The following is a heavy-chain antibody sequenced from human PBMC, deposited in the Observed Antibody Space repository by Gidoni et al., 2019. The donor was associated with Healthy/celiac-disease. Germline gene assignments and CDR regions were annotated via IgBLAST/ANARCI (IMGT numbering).Heavy chain of an antibody. CDR2: ISSNGGST. Sequence: EVQLVESGGGLVQPGGSLRLSCSASGFTFSSYAMHWVRQAPGKGLEYVSAISSNGGSTYYADSVKGRFTISRDNSKNTLYLQMSSLRAEDTAVYYCVKGAQGIVVVIPFDYWGQGTLVTVSS. CDR3: VKGAQGIVVVIPFDY. CDR1: GFTFSSYA. D-gene: IGHD3-22*01. J-gene: IGHJ4*02. V-gene: IGHV3-64D*06.